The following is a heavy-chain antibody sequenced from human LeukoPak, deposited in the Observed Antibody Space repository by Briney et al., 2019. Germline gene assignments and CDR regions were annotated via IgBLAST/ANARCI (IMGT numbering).Heavy chain of an antibody. V-gene: IGHV3-66*01. CDR3: AREGYASGTRYGMDV. J-gene: IGHJ6*02. CDR2: IYAGGTT. Sequence: GGSLRLSCAASGFTVTNNYMSWVRQAPGRGLEWVSVIYAGGTTSYADSVKGRFTISRDSSKNTLYLQMNSLRAEDTAVYYCAREGYASGTRYGMDVWGQGTTVTVSS. CDR1: GFTVTNNY. D-gene: IGHD3-10*01.